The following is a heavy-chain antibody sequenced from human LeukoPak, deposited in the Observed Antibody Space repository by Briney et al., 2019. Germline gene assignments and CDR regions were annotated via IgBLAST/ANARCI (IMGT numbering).Heavy chain of an antibody. Sequence: EGSLRLSCAASGFTFSSYWMHWVRQAPGKGLVWVSRINSDGSSTSYADSVKGRFTISRDNANNTLYLQMNSLRAEDTAVYYCARRYCSSTSCPAGFQHWGQGTLVTVSS. J-gene: IGHJ1*01. V-gene: IGHV3-74*01. CDR2: INSDGSST. CDR1: GFTFSSYW. D-gene: IGHD2-2*01. CDR3: ARRYCSSTSCPAGFQH.